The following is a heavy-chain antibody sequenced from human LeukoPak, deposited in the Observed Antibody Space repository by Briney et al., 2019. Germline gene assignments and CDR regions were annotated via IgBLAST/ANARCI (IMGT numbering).Heavy chain of an antibody. Sequence: GGSLRLSCAASGFTFSSYSMNWVRQAPGKGLEWVSYISSSSSTIYYADSVKGRFTISRDNAKNSLYLQMNSLRAEDTAVYYCARDVGDGAFDIWGQGTMVTVSS. CDR3: ARDVGDGAFDI. J-gene: IGHJ3*02. V-gene: IGHV3-48*01. CDR2: ISSSSSTI. CDR1: GFTFSSYS. D-gene: IGHD3-10*01.